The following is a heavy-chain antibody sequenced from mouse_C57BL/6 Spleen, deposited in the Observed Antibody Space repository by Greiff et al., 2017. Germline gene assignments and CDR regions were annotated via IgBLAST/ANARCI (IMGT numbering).Heavy chain of an antibody. J-gene: IGHJ2*01. CDR2: IRNKANGYTT. CDR3: ARYYGNYLDY. D-gene: IGHD2-1*01. V-gene: IGHV7-3*01. Sequence: EVMLVESGGGLVQPGGSLSPSCAASGFTFSDYYMSWARQPPGKALEWLGFIRNKANGYTTEYSASLKGRFTISRVNSQSILYLQMNALRAEDSATYYCARYYGNYLDYWRQGATLTVYS. CDR1: GFTFSDYY.